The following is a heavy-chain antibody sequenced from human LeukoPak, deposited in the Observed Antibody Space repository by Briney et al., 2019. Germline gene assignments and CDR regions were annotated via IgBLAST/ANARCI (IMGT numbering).Heavy chain of an antibody. CDR1: GDSISNYY. J-gene: IGHJ4*02. CDR2: IFYSGST. V-gene: IGHV4-59*08. D-gene: IGHD3-10*01. Sequence: ASETLSLTCTVSGDSISNYYWSWIRQSPEKGLEWIGYIFYSGSTRYNPSLKSRVTISVDTSKNQFSLKLSSVTAADTAVCYCARHRGSGSPYFDYWGQGTLVTVSS. CDR3: ARHRGSGSPYFDY.